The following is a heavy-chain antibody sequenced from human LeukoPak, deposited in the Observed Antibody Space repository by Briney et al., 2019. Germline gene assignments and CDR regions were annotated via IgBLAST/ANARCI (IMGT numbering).Heavy chain of an antibody. CDR3: ARDSVATFLSDY. CDR1: GGTFSSYA. J-gene: IGHJ4*02. CDR2: IIPIFGTA. Sequence: ASVKVSCKASGGTFSSYAISWVRQAPGQGLEWMGGIIPIFGTANYAQKFQGRVTITADESTSTAYMELSSLRSEDTAVYYCARDSVATFLSDYWGQGTLVTVSS. V-gene: IGHV1-69*13. D-gene: IGHD5-12*01.